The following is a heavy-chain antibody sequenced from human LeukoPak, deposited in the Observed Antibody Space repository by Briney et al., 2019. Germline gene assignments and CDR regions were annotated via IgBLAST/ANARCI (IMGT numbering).Heavy chain of an antibody. D-gene: IGHD3-22*01. J-gene: IGHJ4*02. Sequence: GGSLRLSCAAPGITFSNYNMNWVRQAPGKGLEWISSITSSSSYTFYADSVKGRFTISRDNAKNSLYLQMNSLRAEDTAVYYCASGITMIVVVNSNFDYWGQGTLVTVSS. CDR3: ASGITMIVVVNSNFDY. CDR1: GITFSNYN. V-gene: IGHV3-21*01. CDR2: ITSSSSYT.